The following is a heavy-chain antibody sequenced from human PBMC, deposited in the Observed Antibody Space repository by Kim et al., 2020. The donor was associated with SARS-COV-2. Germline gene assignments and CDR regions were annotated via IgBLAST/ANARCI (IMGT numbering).Heavy chain of an antibody. J-gene: IGHJ4*02. D-gene: IGHD2-2*02. CDR2: IYHSATT. CDR3: ARQRGYTSGDSFDS. Sequence: SETLSLTCAVYGGSFSGYYWSWIRQTPGKGLEWIAEIYHSATTSYNPSLGSRVTISVDTSKNQFSLRMTSVTAADTAVYYCARQRGYTSGDSFDSWGQGTQVTVSS. CDR1: GGSFSGYY. V-gene: IGHV4-34*01.